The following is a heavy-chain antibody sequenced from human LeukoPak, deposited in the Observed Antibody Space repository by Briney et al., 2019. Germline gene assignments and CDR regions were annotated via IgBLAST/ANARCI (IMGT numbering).Heavy chain of an antibody. D-gene: IGHD3-22*01. V-gene: IGHV4-59*08. Sequence: SETLSLTCTVSGGSISTYYWSWIRQPPGKGLEWIGYVDYSGSTNYNPSLKSRVTISVDTSKNQVSLKLRSVTAADTALYYCARLLYDRSGYYYFDYWGQGTLVTVSS. CDR3: ARLLYDRSGYYYFDY. CDR1: GGSISTYY. CDR2: VDYSGST. J-gene: IGHJ4*02.